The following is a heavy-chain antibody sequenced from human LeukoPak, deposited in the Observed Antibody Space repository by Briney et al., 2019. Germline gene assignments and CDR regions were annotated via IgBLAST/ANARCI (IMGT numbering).Heavy chain of an antibody. CDR2: TSYSGST. D-gene: IGHD2-15*01. Sequence: SETLSLTCTVSGGSISSYYWSWIRQPPGQGLEWIGYTSYSGSTNYNPSPKSRVTISVDTSKNQFSLKLSSVTAADTAVYYCARLSLQDYFDSWGQGNLVTVSS. V-gene: IGHV4-59*01. J-gene: IGHJ4*02. CDR3: ARLSLQDYFDS. CDR1: GGSISSYY.